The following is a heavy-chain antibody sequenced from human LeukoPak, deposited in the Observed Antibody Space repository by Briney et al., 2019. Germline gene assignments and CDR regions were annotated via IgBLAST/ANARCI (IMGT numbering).Heavy chain of an antibody. CDR3: AKFLGYSYGENYYFDY. CDR1: GGTFSSYA. D-gene: IGHD5-18*01. CDR2: IIPIFGTA. V-gene: IGHV1-69*01. J-gene: IGHJ4*02. Sequence: AASVKVSCKASGGTFSSYAISWVRQAPGQGLEWMGGIIPIFGTANYAQKFQGRVTITADESTSTAYMELSSLRSEDTAVYYCAKFLGYSYGENYYFDYWGQGTLVTVSS.